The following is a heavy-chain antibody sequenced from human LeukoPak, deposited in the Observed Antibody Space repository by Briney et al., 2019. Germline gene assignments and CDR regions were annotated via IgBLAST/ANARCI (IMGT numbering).Heavy chain of an antibody. J-gene: IGHJ4*02. V-gene: IGHV1-46*01. CDR1: GYTFTSYY. CDR3: ARHGTYFYQLVGYFDY. CDR2: INPSGGST. D-gene: IGHD2-2*01. Sequence: ASVKVSCKASGYTFTSYYMHWVRQAPGQGLEWMGIINPSGGSTSYAQKFQGRVTMTRDTSTSTVYMELSSLRSEDTAVYYCARHGTYFYQLVGYFDYWGQGTLVTVSS.